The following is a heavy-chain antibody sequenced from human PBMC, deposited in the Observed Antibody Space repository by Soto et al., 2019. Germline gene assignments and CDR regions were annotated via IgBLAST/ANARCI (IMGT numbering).Heavy chain of an antibody. D-gene: IGHD6-13*01. CDR2: IYPGDSDT. CDR3: ARTSAAGKYYYGMDV. CDR1: GYSFTSYW. J-gene: IGHJ6*02. V-gene: IGHV5-51*01. Sequence: GESLKISCKGSGYSFTSYWIGWVRQMPGKGLEWMGIIYPGDSDTRYSPSFQGQVTISADKSISTAYLQWSSLKASDTAMYYCARTSAAGKYYYGMDVWGQGTTVTVSS.